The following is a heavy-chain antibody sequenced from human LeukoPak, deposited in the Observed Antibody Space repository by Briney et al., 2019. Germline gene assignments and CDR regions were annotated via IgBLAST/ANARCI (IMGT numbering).Heavy chain of an antibody. V-gene: IGHV3-20*04. CDR2: INWNGGST. Sequence: GGSLILSCAASGFTFDDYGMSWVRQAPGKGLEWVSGINWNGGSTGYADSVKGRFTISRDNAKNSLYLQMNSLRAEDTALYYCARDYFDDSSGYYCFDYWGQGTLVTVSS. J-gene: IGHJ4*02. CDR3: ARDYFDDSSGYYCFDY. D-gene: IGHD3-22*01. CDR1: GFTFDDYG.